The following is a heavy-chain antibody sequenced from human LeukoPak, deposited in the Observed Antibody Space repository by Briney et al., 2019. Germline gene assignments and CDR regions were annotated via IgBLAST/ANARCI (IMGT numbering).Heavy chain of an antibody. V-gene: IGHV3-11*01. J-gene: IGHJ4*02. D-gene: IGHD2-2*01. Sequence: GGSLRLSCAASGFTFSDYYMTWIRQAPGEGLEWLSYISGSGTTIYYADSVKGRFTISRDNAKNSLYLQMNSLRAEDTAVYYCARDHCSSTSCYDYWDQGTLVTVSS. CDR2: ISGSGTTI. CDR3: ARDHCSSTSCYDY. CDR1: GFTFSDYY.